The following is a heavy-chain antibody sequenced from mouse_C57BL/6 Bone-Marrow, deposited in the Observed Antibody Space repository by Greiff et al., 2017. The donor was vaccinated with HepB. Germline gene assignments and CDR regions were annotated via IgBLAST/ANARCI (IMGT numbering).Heavy chain of an antibody. CDR3: VRGGTYSY. D-gene: IGHD2-10*01. V-gene: IGHV10-1*01. CDR1: GFSFNTYA. J-gene: IGHJ4*01. CDR2: IRSKSNNYAT. Sequence: EAGGGLVQPKGSLKLSCAASGFSFNTYAMNWVRQAPGKGLEWVARIRSKSNNYATYYADSVTDRFTISRDDSESILYLQMNNLKTEDTAMYYCVRGGTYSYWGQGTSVTVSS.